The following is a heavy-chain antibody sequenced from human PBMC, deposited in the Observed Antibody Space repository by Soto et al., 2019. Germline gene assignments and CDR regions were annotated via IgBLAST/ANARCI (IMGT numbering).Heavy chain of an antibody. CDR3: ASHGYSYGYLFDY. D-gene: IGHD5-18*01. CDR2: IIPIFGTA. Sequence: SVKVSCKASGGTFSSYAISWVRQAPEQGLEWMGGIIPIFGTANYAQKFQGRVTITADESTSTAYMELSSLRSEDTAVYYCASHGYSYGYLFDYWGQGTLVTVSS. J-gene: IGHJ4*02. CDR1: GGTFSSYA. V-gene: IGHV1-69*13.